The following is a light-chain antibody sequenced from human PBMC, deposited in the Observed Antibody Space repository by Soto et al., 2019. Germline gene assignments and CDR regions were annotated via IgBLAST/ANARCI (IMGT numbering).Light chain of an antibody. Sequence: EIVFTESPRTLSLSPGERARLSCRASQSVSSNYLAWYQQKPGQAPRLLIYDVSSRATGIPDRFSGSGSGTDFTLTISRLEPEDFAVYYCQQYGSSPTTFGQGTKVDIK. CDR3: QQYGSSPTT. J-gene: IGKJ1*01. CDR1: QSVSSNY. V-gene: IGKV3-20*01. CDR2: DVS.